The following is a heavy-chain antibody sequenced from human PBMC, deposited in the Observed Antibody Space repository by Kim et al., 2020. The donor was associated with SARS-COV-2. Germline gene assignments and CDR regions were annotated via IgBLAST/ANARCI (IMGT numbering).Heavy chain of an antibody. Sequence: GESLKISCKGSGYSFTSYWIGWVRQMPGKGLEWMGIIYPGDSDTRYSPSFQGQVTISADKSISTAYLQWSSLKASDTAMYYCARRRVEAAAVGDAFDIWGQGTMVTVSS. CDR3: ARRRVEAAAVGDAFDI. V-gene: IGHV5-51*01. CDR2: IYPGDSDT. J-gene: IGHJ3*02. D-gene: IGHD6-13*01. CDR1: GYSFTSYW.